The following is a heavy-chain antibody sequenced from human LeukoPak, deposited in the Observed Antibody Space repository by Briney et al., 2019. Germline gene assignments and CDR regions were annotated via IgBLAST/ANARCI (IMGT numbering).Heavy chain of an antibody. D-gene: IGHD4-17*01. CDR1: GFTFSSYS. Sequence: PGGSLRLSCAASGFTFSSYSMNWVRQAPGKGLEWVSCISSSSSYIYYADSVKGRFTISRDNAKNSLYLQMNSLRAEDTAVYYCPSIHGVDDYGDYVDYYYYMDVWGKGTTVTVSS. J-gene: IGHJ6*03. CDR2: ISSSSSYI. V-gene: IGHV3-21*01. CDR3: PSIHGVDDYGDYVDYYYYMDV.